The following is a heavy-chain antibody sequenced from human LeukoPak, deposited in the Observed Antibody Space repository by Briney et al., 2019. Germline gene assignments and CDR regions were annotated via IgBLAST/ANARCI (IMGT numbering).Heavy chain of an antibody. CDR1: GFTFSSYA. CDR2: ISGSGGST. CDR3: AKGNRYNYGHYSDY. D-gene: IGHD5-18*01. Sequence: GGSLRLSCAASGFTFSSYAMSWVRRAPGKGLEWVSGISGSGGSTYYADSVKGRFTISRDNSRNTLYLQMNSLRAEDTAVYYCAKGNRYNYGHYSDYWGQGTLVTVSS. V-gene: IGHV3-23*01. J-gene: IGHJ4*02.